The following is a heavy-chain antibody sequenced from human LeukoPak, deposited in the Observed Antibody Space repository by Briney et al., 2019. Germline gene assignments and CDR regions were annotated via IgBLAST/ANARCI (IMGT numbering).Heavy chain of an antibody. CDR1: GFTFSSYG. V-gene: IGHV3-30*02. CDR3: AKNRDSSDYPRDFDF. J-gene: IGHJ4*02. Sequence: GGSLRLPCAAFGFTFSSYGMHWVRQTPGKGLEWVAFIRHDGSYQQYADSVKGRFTVSRDNSKDMVYLQMNSLRTEDTAVYYCAKNRDSSDYPRDFDFWGQGTLVTVSS. CDR2: IRHDGSYQ. D-gene: IGHD3-22*01.